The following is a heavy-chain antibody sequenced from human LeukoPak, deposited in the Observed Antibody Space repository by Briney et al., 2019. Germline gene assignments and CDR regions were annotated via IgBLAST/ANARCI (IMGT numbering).Heavy chain of an antibody. V-gene: IGHV1-2*02. CDR3: ARDLCSGGSCSSIFDY. CDR1: GYTFTGYY. CDR2: INPNSGGT. Sequence: ASVKVSCKASGYTFTGYYMHWVRQAPGQGLEWMGWINPNSGGTNYAQKFQGRVTMTRDTSISTAYMELSRLRSDDTAVYYCARDLCSGGSCSSIFDYWGQGTLVTVSP. D-gene: IGHD2-15*01. J-gene: IGHJ4*02.